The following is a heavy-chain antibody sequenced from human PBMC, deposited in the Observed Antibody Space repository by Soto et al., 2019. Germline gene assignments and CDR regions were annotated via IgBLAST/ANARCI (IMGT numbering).Heavy chain of an antibody. Sequence: ASVKVSCKASGYTFTSYGISWVRQAPGQGLEWMGWISAYNGNTNYAQKLQGRVTMTTDRSTNTAYLELRSLGSYDSAVYSFARATGTPYFDYWGQGTLVTVSS. V-gene: IGHV1-18*01. J-gene: IGHJ4*02. CDR1: GYTFTSYG. CDR2: ISAYNGNT. CDR3: ARATGTPYFDY. D-gene: IGHD1-7*01.